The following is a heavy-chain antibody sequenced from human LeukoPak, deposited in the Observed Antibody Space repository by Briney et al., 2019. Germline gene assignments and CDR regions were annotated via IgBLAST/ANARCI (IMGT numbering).Heavy chain of an antibody. D-gene: IGHD2/OR15-2a*01. CDR3: ARGGAFLLSQFDP. V-gene: IGHV3-30*04. Sequence: GGSLRLSCAASGFTFSSYAMHWVRQAPGKGLEWVAVISYDGSNKYYADSVKGRFTTSRDNSKNTLYLQMNSLRAEDTAVYYCARGGAFLLSQFDPWGQGTLVTVSS. CDR2: ISYDGSNK. J-gene: IGHJ5*02. CDR1: GFTFSSYA.